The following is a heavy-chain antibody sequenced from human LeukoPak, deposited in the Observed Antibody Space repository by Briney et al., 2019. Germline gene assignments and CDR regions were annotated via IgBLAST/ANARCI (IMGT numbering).Heavy chain of an antibody. CDR1: GGSISSYY. Sequence: SETLSLTCTVSGGSISSYYWGWIRQPPGKGLEWIGSIYYSGSTYYNPSLKSRVTISVDTSKNQFSLKLSSVTAADTAVYYCARRTQYQLLYDAFDIWGQGTMVTVSS. J-gene: IGHJ3*02. V-gene: IGHV4-39*01. CDR3: ARRTQYQLLYDAFDI. D-gene: IGHD2-2*02. CDR2: IYYSGST.